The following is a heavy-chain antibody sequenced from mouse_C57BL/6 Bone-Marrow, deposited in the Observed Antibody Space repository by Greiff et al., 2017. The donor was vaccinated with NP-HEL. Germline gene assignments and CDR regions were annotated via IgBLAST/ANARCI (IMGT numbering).Heavy chain of an antibody. CDR3: ARDAVYGNYVGWYFGV. J-gene: IGHJ1*03. D-gene: IGHD2-1*01. V-gene: IGHV7-1*01. CDR2: SRNNANDYTT. CDR1: GFTFSDFY. Sequence: EVMLVESGGGLVQSGRSLRLSCATSGFTFSDFYMEWVRQAPGKGLEWIAASRNNANDYTTDYSASVKGRLIVSRDSTQSILYLQTNAMRTEDTAIYYCARDAVYGNYVGWYFGVWGTEATVTVSS.